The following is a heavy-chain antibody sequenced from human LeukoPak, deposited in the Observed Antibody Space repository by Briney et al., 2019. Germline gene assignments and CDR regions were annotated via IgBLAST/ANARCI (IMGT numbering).Heavy chain of an antibody. CDR3: ARVGVVRGWYGAGSVDY. J-gene: IGHJ4*02. D-gene: IGHD6-19*01. CDR2: IKQDGSEK. CDR1: GFTFSSYW. Sequence: GGSLRLSCAASGFTFSSYWMSWVRQAPGKGLEWVANIKQDGSEKYYVGSVKGRFTISRDNAKNSLYLQMNSLRAEDTAVYYCARVGVVRGWYGAGSVDYWGQGTLVTVSS. V-gene: IGHV3-7*05.